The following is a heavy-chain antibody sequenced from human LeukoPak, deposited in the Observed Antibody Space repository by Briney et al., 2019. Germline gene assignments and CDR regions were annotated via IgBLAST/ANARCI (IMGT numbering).Heavy chain of an antibody. Sequence: GGSLRLSCAASGFTFSSYDMSWVRQAPGKGLEWVSSISATSNYIYYADSVKGRFTISRDNAKNSLYLQMNSLRAEDTAVYYCARDTSGYTFDDWGQGTLVTVSS. J-gene: IGHJ4*02. CDR3: ARDTSGYTFDD. CDR2: ISATSNYI. V-gene: IGHV3-21*01. CDR1: GFTFSSYD. D-gene: IGHD5-18*01.